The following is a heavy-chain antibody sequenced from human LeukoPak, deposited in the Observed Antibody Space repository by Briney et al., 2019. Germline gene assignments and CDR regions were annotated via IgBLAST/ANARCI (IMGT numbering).Heavy chain of an antibody. D-gene: IGHD2-2*01. CDR3: ARARTGRGIVVVPAADY. CDR2: ISGSGGST. CDR1: GFTFSSYA. Sequence: GGSLRLSCAASGFTFSSYAMSWVRQAPGKGLEWVSAISGSGGSTYYADSVKGRFTISRDNSKNTLYLQMNSLRAEDTAVYYCARARTGRGIVVVPAADYWGQGTLVTVSS. J-gene: IGHJ4*02. V-gene: IGHV3-23*01.